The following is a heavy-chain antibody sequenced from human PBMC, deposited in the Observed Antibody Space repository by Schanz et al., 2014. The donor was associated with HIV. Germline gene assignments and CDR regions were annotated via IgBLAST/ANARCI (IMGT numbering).Heavy chain of an antibody. V-gene: IGHV3-30*18. D-gene: IGHD4-17*01. Sequence: QVQLVESGGGVVQPGKSLRLSCAASGFSFSSYGMHWVRQAPGKGLEWVAFISYDGSVKSYGDSVKGRVTVSRDDSKNTVYVQMDSLTAEDTAVYCCAKDCGDFVPYGVLDFWGQGTLVAVSS. CDR2: ISYDGSVK. J-gene: IGHJ4*02. CDR1: GFSFSSYG. CDR3: AKDCGDFVPYGVLDF.